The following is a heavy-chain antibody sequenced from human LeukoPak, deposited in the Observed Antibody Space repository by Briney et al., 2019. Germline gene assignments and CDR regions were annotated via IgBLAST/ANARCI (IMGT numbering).Heavy chain of an antibody. D-gene: IGHD6-13*01. V-gene: IGHV3-23*01. CDR3: AKFGPFVSWSVFYWYFDL. Sequence: PGGSLRLSCTASGFTFSGYAMSWVRQAPGKGLEWVSAISGSGGSTYYAGSVKGRFTISRDNSKNTLYLQMNSLRAEDTAVYYCAKFGPFVSWSVFYWYFDLWGRGTLVTVSS. CDR1: GFTFSGYA. J-gene: IGHJ2*01. CDR2: ISGSGGST.